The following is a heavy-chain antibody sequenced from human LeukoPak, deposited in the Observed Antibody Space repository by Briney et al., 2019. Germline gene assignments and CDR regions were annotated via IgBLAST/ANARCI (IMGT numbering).Heavy chain of an antibody. V-gene: IGHV3-7*01. CDR3: ARAGQEWFGELGFDS. CDR2: IKQDGSEK. J-gene: IGHJ4*02. D-gene: IGHD3-10*01. CDR1: GFSFSSYW. Sequence: GGSLRLSCAASGFSFSSYWMSWVRQAPGKGLEWAANIKQDGSEKYYVASVKGRFTISRDNAKNSLYLQMNSLRAEDTAMYYCARAGQEWFGELGFDSWGQGTLVTVSS.